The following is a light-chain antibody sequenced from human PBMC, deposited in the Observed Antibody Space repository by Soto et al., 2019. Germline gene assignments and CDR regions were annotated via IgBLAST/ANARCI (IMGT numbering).Light chain of an antibody. J-gene: IGKJ2*01. CDR3: QQYGSSPPAT. CDR1: QSVSSSY. Sequence: PGDRATLSCRASQSVSSSYLAWYQQSPGQAPRLLVYGASSRATGIPDRFSGSGSGTDFTLTISRLEPEDFAVYYCQQYGSSPPATFGQGTKLEIK. CDR2: GAS. V-gene: IGKV3-20*01.